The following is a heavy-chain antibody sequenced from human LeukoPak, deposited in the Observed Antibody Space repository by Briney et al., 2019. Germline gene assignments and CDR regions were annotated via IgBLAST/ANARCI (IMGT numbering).Heavy chain of an antibody. CDR2: MSWDGSSI. Sequence: GGSLRLSCAASGFTLSPYTMHWVHRAPGKGLQRVALMSWDGSSIQYGDSVKGRFAISRDNSKNTLYLQMNSLRPEDTAVYYCARDGKGGATDGFDIWGQGTMVTVSS. V-gene: IGHV3-30*09. CDR3: ARDGKGGATDGFDI. D-gene: IGHD1-26*01. J-gene: IGHJ3*02. CDR1: GFTLSPYT.